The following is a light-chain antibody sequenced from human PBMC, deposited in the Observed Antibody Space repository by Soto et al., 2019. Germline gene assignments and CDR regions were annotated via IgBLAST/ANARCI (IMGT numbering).Light chain of an antibody. V-gene: IGKV3-15*01. Sequence: EIVMTQSPATLSVSPGERATLSCRASQSVSSNLAWYQQKPGQAPRLLIYGASTRATGIPARVSGSGSGTEFTLTISSLQSEDFAVYYCQQYNNWPPWTFGQGTKVEIQ. CDR1: QSVSSN. CDR2: GAS. J-gene: IGKJ1*01. CDR3: QQYNNWPPWT.